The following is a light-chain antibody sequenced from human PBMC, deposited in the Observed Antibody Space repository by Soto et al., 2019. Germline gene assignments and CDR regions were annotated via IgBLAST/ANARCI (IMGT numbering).Light chain of an antibody. CDR3: QQYNSWPET. CDR1: QSVRSS. J-gene: IGKJ1*01. Sequence: EIVMTQSPGTLSVSPGERATLFCRSSQSVRSSLAWYQQKPDQAPRLFIYDASTRATGIPARFSGSGSGTEFTLTISSLQSEDFAVYYCQQYNSWPETFGQGTKVDIK. V-gene: IGKV3-15*01. CDR2: DAS.